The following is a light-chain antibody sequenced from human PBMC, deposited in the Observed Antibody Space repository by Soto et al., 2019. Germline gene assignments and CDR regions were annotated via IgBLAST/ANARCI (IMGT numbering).Light chain of an antibody. J-gene: IGLJ2*01. Sequence: QSVLTQPRSVSGSPGQSVTISCTGSSSDVGGYDYISWYQQHPGKAPKVVIYEVIKRPSGVPDRFSGSKSGNTASVTISGLQPEDEAEYYCCSYAGGAYASRIFGGGTKLTVL. CDR2: EVI. CDR1: SSDVGGYDY. CDR3: CSYAGGAYASRI. V-gene: IGLV2-11*01.